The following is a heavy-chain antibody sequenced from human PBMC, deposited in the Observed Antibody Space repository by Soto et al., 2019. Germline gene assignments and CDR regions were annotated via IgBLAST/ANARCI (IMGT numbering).Heavy chain of an antibody. V-gene: IGHV1-2*04. CDR1: GYTFTGYY. CDR3: ASLLIRGAPSHDAFDI. D-gene: IGHD3-10*01. CDR2: INPNSGGT. J-gene: IGHJ3*02. Sequence: ASVKVSCKASGYTFTGYYMHWVRQAPGQGLEWMGWINPNSGGTNYAQKFQGWVTMTRDTSISTAYMELSRLRSDGTAVYYCASLLIRGAPSHDAFDIWGQGTXVTVSS.